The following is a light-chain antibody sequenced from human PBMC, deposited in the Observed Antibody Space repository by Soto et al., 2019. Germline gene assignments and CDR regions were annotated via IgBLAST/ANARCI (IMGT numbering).Light chain of an antibody. V-gene: IGKV3-20*01. CDR3: RQYDTSPPR. J-gene: IGKJ5*01. Sequence: EIVLTQSPGTLSLSPGERATLSCRASQTIASRYLAWYQHQPGQAPRLLIYRTFARAPGIPDRFSGGGPGTDFTLTISRLEREDFAEYYCRQYDTSPPRFAQGTRLEI. CDR2: RTF. CDR1: QTIASRY.